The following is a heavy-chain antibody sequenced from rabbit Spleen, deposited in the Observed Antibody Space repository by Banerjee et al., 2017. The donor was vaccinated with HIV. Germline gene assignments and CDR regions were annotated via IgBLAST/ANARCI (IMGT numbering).Heavy chain of an antibody. CDR1: GFSFSCSYY. CDR2: IYAGSSGNT. D-gene: IGHD8-1*01. Sequence: QEQLEESGGDLVKPEGSLTLTCKASGFSFSCSYYMCWVRQAPGKGLEWIACIYAGSSGNTYSATWAKGRFTISKASSTTVTLQMTSLTVADTATYFCARDSGTSFATYGMDLWGQGTLVT. J-gene: IGHJ6*01. CDR3: ARDSGTSFATYGMDL. V-gene: IGHV1S45*01.